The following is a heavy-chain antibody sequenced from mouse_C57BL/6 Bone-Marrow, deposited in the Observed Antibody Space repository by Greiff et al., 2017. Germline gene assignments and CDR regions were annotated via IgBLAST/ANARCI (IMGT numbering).Heavy chain of an antibody. Sequence: VQLQQPGAELVRPGASVKLSCTASGFNITDDYMPWVKQRPEQGLEWIGWIDPENGDTEYASKFQGKATITADTSSNTAYLQLSSLTSEDTAVYDWTTTAHYFDDWGQGTTLTVSS. V-gene: IGHV14-4*01. CDR3: TTTAHYFDD. CDR2: IDPENGDT. D-gene: IGHD1-2*01. J-gene: IGHJ2*01. CDR1: GFNITDDY.